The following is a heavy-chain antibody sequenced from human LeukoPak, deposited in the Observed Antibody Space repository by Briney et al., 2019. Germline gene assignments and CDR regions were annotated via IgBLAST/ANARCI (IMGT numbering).Heavy chain of an antibody. CDR1: GFTFSSYA. CDR2: IGIVGDA. J-gene: IGHJ4*02. CDR3: ANHLACGSTTCPPFDS. D-gene: IGHD2-2*01. Sequence: GGSLRLSCAASGFTFSSYAMSWVRQAPGKGLEWVSGIGIVGDAYYAGSVKGRFTISRDNAKNSLSLQMNSLRAEDTAVYYCANHLACGSTTCPPFDSWGQGTLVTVSS. V-gene: IGHV3/OR16-10*01.